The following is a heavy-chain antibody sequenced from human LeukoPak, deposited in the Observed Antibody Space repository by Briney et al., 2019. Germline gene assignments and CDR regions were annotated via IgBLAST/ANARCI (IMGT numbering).Heavy chain of an antibody. V-gene: IGHV4-61*01. CDR2: IYYSGST. CDR3: ARDSRHLSMGAPYYYYGMDV. J-gene: IGHJ6*02. Sequence: PSETLSLTCSVSGGSVSSGSYYWSWIRQPPGKGLEWIGDIYYSGSTNYSPSLKSRVTISVDTSKNQFSLKLSSVTAADTAVYYCARDSRHLSMGAPYYYYGMDVWGQGTTVTVSS. CDR1: GGSVSSGSYY. D-gene: IGHD2/OR15-2a*01.